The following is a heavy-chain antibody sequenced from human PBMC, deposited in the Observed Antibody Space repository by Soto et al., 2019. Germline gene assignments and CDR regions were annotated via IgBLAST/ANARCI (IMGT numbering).Heavy chain of an antibody. D-gene: IGHD4-4*01. CDR2: VYYNGIT. CDR3: ARESDVTAFEY. J-gene: IGHJ4*02. Sequence: ETLSLTCTVSGGSINNHYWSWIRQPPGKGLEWLGYVYYNGITNYNPSLKSRVTMSADTSKNQFSLNLTSLTAADTAMYYCARESDVTAFEYWGQGTLVTVSS. V-gene: IGHV4-59*11. CDR1: GGSINNHY.